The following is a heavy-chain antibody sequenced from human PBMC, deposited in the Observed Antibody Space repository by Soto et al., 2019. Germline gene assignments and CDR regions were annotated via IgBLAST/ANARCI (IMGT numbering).Heavy chain of an antibody. Sequence: EVQLVESGGGLVQPGGSLRLSCAASGFTFSNYWMSWVRQAPGKGLEWVANIKKDGTEKNYVDSVRGRFTISRDNAKNSLNLQMNSLPSEDTAVDYCASVAIWAQGTLVTVSS. J-gene: IGHJ4*02. D-gene: IGHD5-12*01. CDR3: ASVAI. V-gene: IGHV3-7*01. CDR2: IKKDGTEK. CDR1: GFTFSNYW.